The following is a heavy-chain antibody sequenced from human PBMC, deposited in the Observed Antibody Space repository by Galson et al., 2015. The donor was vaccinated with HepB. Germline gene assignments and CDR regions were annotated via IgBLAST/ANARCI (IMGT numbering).Heavy chain of an antibody. D-gene: IGHD3-10*01. V-gene: IGHV4-39*07. J-gene: IGHJ5*02. Sequence: ETLSLTCTVSGGSISSGTYYWSWIRQPPGKGLEWIGEINHSGSTNYNPSLKSRVTISVDTSKNQFSLKLSSVTAADTAVHYCARARHSSRGSGSWSWFDPWGQGTLVTVSS. CDR1: GGSISSGTYY. CDR3: ARARHSSRGSGSWSWFDP. CDR2: INHSGST.